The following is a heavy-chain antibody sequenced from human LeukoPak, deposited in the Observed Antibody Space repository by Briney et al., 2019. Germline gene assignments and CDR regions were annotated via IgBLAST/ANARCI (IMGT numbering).Heavy chain of an antibody. CDR2: IYYTGST. CDR3: ARDRPGYDSSGYYTTPFDY. V-gene: IGHV4-39*07. Sequence: PSETLSLTCTVSGGSISSSSYYWGWIRQPPGKGLEWIGTIYYTGSTYYNPSLKSRVTISVDTSKNQFSLKLSSVTAADTAVYYCARDRPGYDSSGYYTTPFDYWGQGTLVTVSS. D-gene: IGHD3-22*01. J-gene: IGHJ4*02. CDR1: GGSISSSSYY.